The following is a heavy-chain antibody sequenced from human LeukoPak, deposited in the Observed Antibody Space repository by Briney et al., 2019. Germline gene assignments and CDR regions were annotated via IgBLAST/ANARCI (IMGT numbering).Heavy chain of an antibody. J-gene: IGHJ4*02. D-gene: IGHD3-22*01. Sequence: ASVKVSCKASGYTSTSYGISWVRQAPGQGLEWMGWISAYNGNTNYAQKLQGRVTMTTDTSTSTAYMELRSLRSDDTAVYYCAIELMDYYDSSGYYLRDYWGQGTLVTVSS. CDR2: ISAYNGNT. CDR3: AIELMDYYDSSGYYLRDY. V-gene: IGHV1-18*01. CDR1: GYTSTSYG.